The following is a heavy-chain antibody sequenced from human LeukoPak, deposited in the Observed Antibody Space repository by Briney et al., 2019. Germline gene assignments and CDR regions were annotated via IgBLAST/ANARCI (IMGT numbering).Heavy chain of an antibody. Sequence: PGGSLRLSCAASGFTFSSYAMSWVRQAPGKGLEWVSAISGSGGSTYYADSEKGRFTISRDNSKNTLYLQMNSLRAEDTAVYYCAKTFYHYVWKGSNDAFDIYGQGTMVTVSS. J-gene: IGHJ3*02. V-gene: IGHV3-23*01. CDR1: GFTFSSYA. CDR2: ISGSGGST. D-gene: IGHD3-16*01. CDR3: AKTFYHYVWKGSNDAFDI.